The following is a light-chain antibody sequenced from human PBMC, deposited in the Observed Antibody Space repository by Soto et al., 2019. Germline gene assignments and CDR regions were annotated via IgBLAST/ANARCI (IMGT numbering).Light chain of an antibody. J-gene: IGLJ2*01. CDR3: ASYTSSNTLI. CDR2: DVS. CDR1: SSDVGGYNY. V-gene: IGLV2-14*03. Sequence: QSALTQPASVSGSPGQSITIFCTGTSSDVGGYNYVSWYQQHPGKAPKFLIYDVSSRPSGVSNRFSGSKSGNTASLTISGLQAEDEADYYCASYTSSNTLIFGGGTKLTVL.